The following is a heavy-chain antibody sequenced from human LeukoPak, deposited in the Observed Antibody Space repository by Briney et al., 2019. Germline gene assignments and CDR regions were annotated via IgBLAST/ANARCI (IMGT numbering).Heavy chain of an antibody. CDR2: IDYSGST. D-gene: IGHD3/OR15-3a*01. CDR3: ARPGTGRDFDY. CDR1: GGSISSSSYY. J-gene: IGHJ4*02. V-gene: IGHV4-39*01. Sequence: PSETLSLTCTVSGGSISSSSYYWGWIRQPPGKGLEWIGSIDYSGSTYYNPSLKSRVTISVDTSKRQFSLKLSSVTAADTAVYYCARPGTGRDFDYWGQGILVTVSS.